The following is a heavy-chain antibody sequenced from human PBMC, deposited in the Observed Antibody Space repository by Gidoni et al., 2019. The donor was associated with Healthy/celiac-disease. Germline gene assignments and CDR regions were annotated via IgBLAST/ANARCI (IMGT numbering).Heavy chain of an antibody. V-gene: IGHV3-21*01. CDR2: ISSSSSYI. CDR1: AFTFSIYS. Sequence: EVQLVESGGGLVKPGGSLSLSSAASAFTFSIYSMNWVRQAPGKGLDWVSYISSSSSYIDYADSVKGRFTISRDNDKNSLYLQMNSLRAEDTAVDYCAREGAEAGRKPGFDYWGQGTLVTVSS. D-gene: IGHD6-13*01. CDR3: AREGAEAGRKPGFDY. J-gene: IGHJ4*02.